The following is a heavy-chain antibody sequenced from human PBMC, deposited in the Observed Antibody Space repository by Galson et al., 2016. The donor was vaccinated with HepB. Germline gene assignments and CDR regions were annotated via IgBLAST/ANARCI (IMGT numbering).Heavy chain of an antibody. D-gene: IGHD3-16*01. Sequence: SLRLSCATSGFTFDDYAMHWVRQVPGKGLEWVSGIGWNGGSTGYADSVKGRFTVSRDNTKNALFLQMTSLRAEDTAIYYCVKELGQGWGSWGYFDYWGQGKLVTVSS. CDR1: GFTFDDYA. CDR2: IGWNGGST. J-gene: IGHJ4*02. V-gene: IGHV3-9*01. CDR3: VKELGQGWGSWGYFDY.